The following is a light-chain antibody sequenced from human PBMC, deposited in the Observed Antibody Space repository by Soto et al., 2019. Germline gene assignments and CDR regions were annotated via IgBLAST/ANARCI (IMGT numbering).Light chain of an antibody. V-gene: IGKV1-33*01. CDR3: QQYDNLPFT. CDR1: QDIDKY. J-gene: IGKJ3*01. CDR2: TAS. Sequence: DIPMTQSPSSLSASVGDRVTIACQASQDIDKYLNWYQQKPGKAPKLLIYTASNLETGVPSRFSGSGFGTDFTLTISSLQPEDIATYYCQQYDNLPFTFGPGTKVDI.